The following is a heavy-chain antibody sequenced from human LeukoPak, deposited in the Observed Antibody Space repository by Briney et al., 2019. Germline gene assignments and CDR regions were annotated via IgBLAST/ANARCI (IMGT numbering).Heavy chain of an antibody. CDR2: INHSGST. CDR1: GGSFSSYD. Sequence: SETLSLTCAVSGGSFSSYDWSWIRQPPGKGLEWIGKINHSGSTNYKASLKSRVTISVDTSKKQCSLKPRSVTAADAAVDYCARNGLAMVTSPPTSHFDYWGQGTLVTVSS. J-gene: IGHJ4*02. D-gene: IGHD5-18*01. CDR3: ARNGLAMVTSPPTSHFDY. V-gene: IGHV4-34*01.